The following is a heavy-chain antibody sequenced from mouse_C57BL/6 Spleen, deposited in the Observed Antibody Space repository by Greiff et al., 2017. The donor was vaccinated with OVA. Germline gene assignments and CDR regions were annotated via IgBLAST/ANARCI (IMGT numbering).Heavy chain of an antibody. D-gene: IGHD1-1*01. J-gene: IGHJ3*01. Sequence: VQLQQSGAELVRPGASVTLSCKASGYTFTDYEMHWVKQTPVHGLEWIGAIDPEPGGTAYNQKFKGKAILTADKYSSTAYMELRSLTSEDSAVYYCTSFYGISWCAYWGQGTLVTVSA. V-gene: IGHV1-15*01. CDR2: IDPEPGGT. CDR1: GYTFTDYE. CDR3: TSFYGISWCAY.